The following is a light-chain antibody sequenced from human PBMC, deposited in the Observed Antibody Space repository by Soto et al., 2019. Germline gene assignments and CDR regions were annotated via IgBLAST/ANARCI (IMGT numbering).Light chain of an antibody. Sequence: QSVLTQPASVSGTPGQSITISCTGSNSDVGLYDLVSWYQHHPGRAPKLIVSEVSHRPSGISNRFSGSKSGNTASLTISGLQSEDEADYYCISYTSDDVRYVFGTGTKLTVL. V-gene: IGLV2-14*01. J-gene: IGLJ1*01. CDR2: EVS. CDR3: ISYTSDDVRYV. CDR1: NSDVGLYDL.